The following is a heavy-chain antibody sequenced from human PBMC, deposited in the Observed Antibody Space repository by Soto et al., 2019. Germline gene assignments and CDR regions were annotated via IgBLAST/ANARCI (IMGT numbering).Heavy chain of an antibody. Sequence: EVQLVESGGGLVKPGGSLRLSCAASGFIFTGYNMNWVRQAPGKGLEWVSSISSGSSYIYYADSVKGRFTISRNNATDSLYLQMSTLTAEETALYYCARRRAAAGTLTFDYWGQGTRVTVSS. CDR3: ARRRAAAGTLTFDY. J-gene: IGHJ4*02. CDR2: ISSGSSYI. V-gene: IGHV3-21*01. CDR1: GFIFTGYN. D-gene: IGHD6-13*01.